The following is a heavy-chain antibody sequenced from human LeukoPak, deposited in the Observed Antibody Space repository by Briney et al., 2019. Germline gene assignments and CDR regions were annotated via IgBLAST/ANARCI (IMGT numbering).Heavy chain of an antibody. Sequence: ASAKVSCKASGYTFTSYGISWVRQAPGQGLEWMGWISAYNGNTNYAQKLQGRVTMTTDTSTSTAYMELRSLRSDDTAVYYCARAEEWGATTDLDYWGQGTLVTVSS. CDR1: GYTFTSYG. V-gene: IGHV1-18*01. CDR3: ARAEEWGATTDLDY. CDR2: ISAYNGNT. D-gene: IGHD1-26*01. J-gene: IGHJ4*02.